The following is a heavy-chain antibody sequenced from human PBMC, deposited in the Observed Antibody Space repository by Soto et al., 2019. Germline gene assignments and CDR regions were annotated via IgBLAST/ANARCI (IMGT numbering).Heavy chain of an antibody. CDR3: ARHVATDDAFDI. J-gene: IGHJ3*02. Sequence: QVQLVQSGAEGKKPGSSVKVSCKAAGGTFSSDAISWVRQAPGQGLEWMGGIIPIFGTANYAQKFQGRVTITADKSTSTAYMELSSLRSEDTAVYYCARHVATDDAFDIWGQGTMVTVSS. V-gene: IGHV1-69*06. D-gene: IGHD5-12*01. CDR1: GGTFSSDA. CDR2: IIPIFGTA.